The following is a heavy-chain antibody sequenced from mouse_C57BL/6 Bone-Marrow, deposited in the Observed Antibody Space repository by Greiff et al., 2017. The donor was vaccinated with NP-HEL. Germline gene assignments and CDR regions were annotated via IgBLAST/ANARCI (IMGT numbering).Heavy chain of an antibody. D-gene: IGHD2-3*01. V-gene: IGHV5-6*01. CDR3: ARQGWLSMDY. CDR1: GFTFSNYG. Sequence: EVHLVESGGDLVKPGGSLKLSCAASGFTFSNYGMSWVRQTPDKRLEWVATISSGGSYTYYPDSVKGRFTISRDNAKNTLYLQMSSLKSEDTARYYCARQGWLSMDYWGQGTSVTVSS. J-gene: IGHJ4*01. CDR2: ISSGGSYT.